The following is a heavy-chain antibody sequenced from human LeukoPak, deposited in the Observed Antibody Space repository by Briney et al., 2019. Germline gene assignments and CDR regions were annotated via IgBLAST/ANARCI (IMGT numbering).Heavy chain of an antibody. V-gene: IGHV4-59*08. CDR1: GASISSYY. CDR3: TRHLDYYGSGSYEY. CDR2: IHYSGST. D-gene: IGHD3-10*01. Sequence: SETLSLTCTVSGASISSYYWSWIRQPPGKGLEWIGYIHYSGSTNYNPSLKGRVTISVDTSKNQFSLRLSSVTAADTAVYYCTRHLDYYGSGSYEYWGQGTLVTVSS. J-gene: IGHJ4*02.